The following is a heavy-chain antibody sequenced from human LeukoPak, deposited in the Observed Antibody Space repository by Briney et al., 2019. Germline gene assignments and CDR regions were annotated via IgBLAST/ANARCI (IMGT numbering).Heavy chain of an antibody. CDR1: GGTFSSYA. CDR2: IIPIFGTA. J-gene: IGHJ2*01. V-gene: IGHV1-69*13. D-gene: IGHD3-22*01. Sequence: GASVKVSCKASGGTFSSYAISWVRQAPGQGLEWMGGIIPIFGTANYAQKFQGRVTITADESTSTAYMELSSLRSEDTAVYYCARGLDDSSGYYYASNDWYFDLWGRGTLVTVSS. CDR3: ARGLDDSSGYYYASNDWYFDL.